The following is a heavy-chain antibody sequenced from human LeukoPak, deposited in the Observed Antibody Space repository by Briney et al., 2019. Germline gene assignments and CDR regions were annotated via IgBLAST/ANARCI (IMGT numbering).Heavy chain of an antibody. CDR1: GFTFSSYA. V-gene: IGHV3-7*01. CDR3: AKYARYSSSSDFDY. CDR2: IKQDGSEK. D-gene: IGHD6-6*01. J-gene: IGHJ4*02. Sequence: PGGSLRLSCAASGFTFSSYAMSWVRQAPGKGLEWVANIKQDGSEKYYVDSVKGRFTISRDNAKNSLYLQMNSLRAEDTAVYYCAKYARYSSSSDFDYWGQGTLVTVSS.